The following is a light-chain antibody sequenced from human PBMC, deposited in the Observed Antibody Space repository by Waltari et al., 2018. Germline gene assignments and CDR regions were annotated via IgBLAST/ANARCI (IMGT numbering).Light chain of an antibody. CDR1: QSVSSSY. Sequence: EIVLTQSPGTLSLSPGERATLSCRASQSVSSSYLAWYQQKPGQAPRLLIYGASSRATGIPDRCSGSGSGTDFTLTISRLEPEDFAVYDCQQYGSSPLTFGQGTKLGIK. V-gene: IGKV3-20*01. CDR2: GAS. J-gene: IGKJ2*01. CDR3: QQYGSSPLT.